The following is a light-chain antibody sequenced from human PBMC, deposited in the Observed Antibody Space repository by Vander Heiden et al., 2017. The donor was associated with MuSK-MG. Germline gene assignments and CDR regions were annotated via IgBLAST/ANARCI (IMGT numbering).Light chain of an antibody. CDR3: QQDYTSLIT. CDR1: QRVYSNY. CDR2: GAS. J-gene: IGKJ5*01. Sequence: EFVLTQSPGTLSLSPGDRATLSCRASQRVYSNYVAWYQQKSGQAPRLLIYGASTSATGIPDRFSGSGSGTDFTLTISRLEPEDFEVYYCQQDYTSLITFGQGTRLEIK. V-gene: IGKV3-20*01.